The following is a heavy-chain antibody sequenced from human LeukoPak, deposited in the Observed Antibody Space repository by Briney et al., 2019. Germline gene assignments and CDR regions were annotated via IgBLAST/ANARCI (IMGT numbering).Heavy chain of an antibody. CDR3: ARASGDSDYFDY. Sequence: PGGSLRLSCAASGFTVSSNYMSWARQAPGKGLEWVSVIYSGGSTYYADSVKGRFTISRDNSKNTLYLQMNSLRAEDTAVYYCARASGDSDYFDYWGQGTLVTVSS. D-gene: IGHD3-10*01. CDR1: GFTVSSNY. J-gene: IGHJ4*02. CDR2: IYSGGST. V-gene: IGHV3-53*01.